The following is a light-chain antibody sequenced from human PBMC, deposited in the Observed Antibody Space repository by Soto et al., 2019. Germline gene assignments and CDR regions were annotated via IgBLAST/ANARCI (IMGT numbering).Light chain of an antibody. J-gene: IGLJ1*01. CDR2: GVS. CDR1: NSDFGAYNF. Sequence: QSVLTQPASVSGSPGQSITISCTGTNSDFGAYNFVSWYQHHPGKAPKLIIFGVSDRPSGVSDRFSGSKSGNTASLTISGLQAEDEADYYCSSYISSSAPYVFGTGTKVTVL. CDR3: SSYISSSAPYV. V-gene: IGLV2-14*03.